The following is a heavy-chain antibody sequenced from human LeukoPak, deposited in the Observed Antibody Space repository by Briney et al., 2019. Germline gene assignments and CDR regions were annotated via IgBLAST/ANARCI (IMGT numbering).Heavy chain of an antibody. CDR3: AKGLDFLFHY. CDR2: ISGSGGGT. J-gene: IGHJ4*02. CDR1: GFTFSNYA. V-gene: IGHV3-23*01. Sequence: GGSLRLSCAASGFTFSNYAMSWVRQAPGKGLEWVSAISGSGGGTFYADSVKGRFTISRDSSKNTLYLQMNSLRAEDTAVYYCAKGLDFLFHYWGQGTLVTVSS.